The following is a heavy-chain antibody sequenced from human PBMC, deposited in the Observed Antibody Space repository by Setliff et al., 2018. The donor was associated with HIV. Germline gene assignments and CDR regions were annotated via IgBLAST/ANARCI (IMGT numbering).Heavy chain of an antibody. V-gene: IGHV4-38-2*01. CDR1: GYSISAAYY. CDR3: ARGGAVSADFDS. J-gene: IGHJ4*02. D-gene: IGHD3-16*01. Sequence: KPSETLSLTCAVSGYSISAAYYWAWIRQPPGKGLEWIGGVHHSGSTHYNPSLRSRVTISPQTSKNQFSLELTSVTAADTAVYFCARGGAVSADFDSWGQGTLVTVSS. CDR2: VHHSGST.